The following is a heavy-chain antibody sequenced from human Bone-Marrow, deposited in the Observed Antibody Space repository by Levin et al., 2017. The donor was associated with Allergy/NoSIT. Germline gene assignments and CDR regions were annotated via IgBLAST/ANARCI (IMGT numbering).Heavy chain of an antibody. CDR2: ISVYNGDT. Sequence: SGESLKISCRASGYTFTSFGISWVRQAPGQGLEWMGGISVYNGDTKYAENFQGRVTMTTDTSTTTAYMELRSLRSDDTAVYYCAGDHSPFTLVQGISGYYYYLNVWGKGATVTVTS. V-gene: IGHV1-18*01. J-gene: IGHJ6*03. D-gene: IGHD3-10*01. CDR3: AGDHSPFTLVQGISGYYYYLNV. CDR1: GYTFTSFG.